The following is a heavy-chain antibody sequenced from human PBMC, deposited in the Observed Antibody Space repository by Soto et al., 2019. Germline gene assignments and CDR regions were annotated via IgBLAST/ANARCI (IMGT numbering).Heavy chain of an antibody. J-gene: IGHJ6*02. V-gene: IGHV1-69*12. D-gene: IGHD3-16*01. CDR2: IMPIFGRA. CDR3: TTWLNYAGIGGHSYYGLDV. CDR1: GGTFSNYA. Sequence: QVQLVQSGAEVKKPGSSVKVSCKASGGTFSNYAFSWVRQVPGQGLEWLGGIMPIFGRADYAQKFRGRVTVTADESTTSVYMELSCLICQDTVVYHCTTWLNYAGIGGHSYYGLDVWGQGTTVTVSS.